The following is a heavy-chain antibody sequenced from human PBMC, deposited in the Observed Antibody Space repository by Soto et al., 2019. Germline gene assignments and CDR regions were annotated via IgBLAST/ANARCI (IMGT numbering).Heavy chain of an antibody. J-gene: IGHJ4*02. Sequence: QVQLVESGGGVVQPGRSLRLSCAASGFTFSSYGMHWVRQAPGKGLEWVAVISYDGSNKYYADSVKGRFTISRDNSKNTRYLQMNSLRAADTAVYSCAKETYSGPLDYWGQGTLVTVSS. V-gene: IGHV3-30*18. CDR2: ISYDGSNK. D-gene: IGHD2-15*01. CDR3: AKETYSGPLDY. CDR1: GFTFSSYG.